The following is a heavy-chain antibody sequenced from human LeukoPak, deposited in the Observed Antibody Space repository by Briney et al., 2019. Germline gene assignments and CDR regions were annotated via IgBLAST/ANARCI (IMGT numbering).Heavy chain of an antibody. CDR1: GGSLSDYY. D-gene: IGHD5-18*01. V-gene: IGHV4-34*01. Sequence: SVTLSLTCAVYGGSLSDYYLIGLPHSPGEGREWLGEIHPSGSTNYNPSLKSRVTISVDTSKNQFSLKLSSVTAADTAVYYCARGGHSYVVFDYWGQGTLVTVSS. CDR2: IHPSGST. CDR3: ARGGHSYVVFDY. J-gene: IGHJ4*02.